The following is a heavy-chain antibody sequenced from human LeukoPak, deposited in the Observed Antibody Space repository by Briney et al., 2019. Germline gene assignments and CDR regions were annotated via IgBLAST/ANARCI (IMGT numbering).Heavy chain of an antibody. CDR1: GHTFTSYA. CDR2: INAGNGNT. J-gene: IGHJ5*02. V-gene: IGHV1-3*01. Sequence: ASVKVSCKASGHTFTSYAMHWVRQAPGQRLEWMGWINAGNGNTKYSQKFQGRVTITRDTSASTAYMELSCLRSEDTAVYYCARGLVVAARGWFDPWGQGTLVTVSS. CDR3: ARGLVVAARGWFDP. D-gene: IGHD2-15*01.